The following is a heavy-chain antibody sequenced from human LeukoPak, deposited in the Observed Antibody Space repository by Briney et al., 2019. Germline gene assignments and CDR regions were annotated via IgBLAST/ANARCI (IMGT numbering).Heavy chain of an antibody. CDR2: IRYDGSNK. J-gene: IGHJ4*02. Sequence: GGSLRLSCAASGFTFNNYGMHWVRQAPGKGLEWVSFIRYDGSNKYYADSVKGRFTISRDNSKNTLYLQMDSLRAEDTAVYYCARVWSPPYSSSWPDYFDYWGQGTLVTVSS. CDR1: GFTFNNYG. V-gene: IGHV3-30*02. CDR3: ARVWSPPYSSSWPDYFDY. D-gene: IGHD6-13*01.